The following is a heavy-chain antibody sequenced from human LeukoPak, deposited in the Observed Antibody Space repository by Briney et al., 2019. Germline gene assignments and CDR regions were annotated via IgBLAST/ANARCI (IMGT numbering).Heavy chain of an antibody. Sequence: GGSLRLSCAASGFTFSSYGMHWVRQAPGKGLEWVAFIRYDGSNKYYADSVKGRFTISRDNSKNTLYLQMNSLRAEDTAVYYCAKEQDILGDSGDDAFGIWGQGTMVTVSS. CDR1: GFTFSSYG. J-gene: IGHJ3*02. V-gene: IGHV3-30*02. CDR2: IRYDGSNK. D-gene: IGHD1-26*01. CDR3: AKEQDILGDSGDDAFGI.